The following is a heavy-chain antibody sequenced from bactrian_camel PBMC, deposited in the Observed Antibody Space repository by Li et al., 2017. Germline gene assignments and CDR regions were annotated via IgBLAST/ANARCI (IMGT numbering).Heavy chain of an antibody. D-gene: IGHD7*01. CDR3: AGTLRSCTTWSPGWWMY. V-gene: IGHV3S9*01. CDR2: RESDGSS. CDR1: GVSYRRYC. Sequence: QVQLVESGGGTAQPGRSLRLSCAASGVSYRRYCMAWFRQASGKEREGVAVRESDGSSKFADSVNGRFNIAIDKAKNTLYLQMNSLKPEDTAMYYCAGTLRSCTTWSPGWWMYWGQGTQVTVS. J-gene: IGHJ4*01.